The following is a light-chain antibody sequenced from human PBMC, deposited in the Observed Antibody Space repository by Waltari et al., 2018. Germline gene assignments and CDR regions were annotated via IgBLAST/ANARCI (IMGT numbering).Light chain of an antibody. CDR3: CSYAGSSIWV. V-gene: IGLV2-23*01. J-gene: IGLJ3*02. CDR1: SSDVGRYNL. Sequence: QSALTQPASVSGSPGQSITISCTGTSSDVGRYNLVSWYQQHPGKAPKLMIYEGSKRPSGVSIRFSGSKSGNTASLTISGLQAEDEADYYCCSYAGSSIWVFGGGTKLTVL. CDR2: EGS.